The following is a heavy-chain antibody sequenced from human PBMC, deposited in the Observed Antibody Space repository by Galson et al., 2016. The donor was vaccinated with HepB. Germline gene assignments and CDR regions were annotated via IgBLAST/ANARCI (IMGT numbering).Heavy chain of an antibody. D-gene: IGHD1-14*01. CDR2: MNPDSGNT. CDR1: GYTFRAYD. V-gene: IGHV1-8*02. J-gene: IGHJ1*01. Sequence: KASGYTFRAYDISWVRQAPGQGLEWMGWMNPDSGNTGYGQRLRGRIAMTSDASINTAYMELHSLRSEDTAVYYCARAIRNQLLSEHWGQVTLITVSS. CDR3: ARAIRNQLLSEH.